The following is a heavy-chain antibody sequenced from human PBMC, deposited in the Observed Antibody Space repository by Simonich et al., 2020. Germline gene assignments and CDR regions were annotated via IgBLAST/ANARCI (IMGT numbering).Heavy chain of an antibody. V-gene: IGHV4-39*01. CDR3: ARWAYSSSYFDY. Sequence: QLQLQESGPGLVKPSETLSLTCTVSGGSISSSSYYWGWIRQPPGKGLEWIGSIYYSGSTYYNPSLKSRVTISVETSKNQFSLKLSSVTAADTAVYYCARWAYSSSYFDYWGQGTLVTVSS. CDR2: IYYSGST. J-gene: IGHJ4*02. D-gene: IGHD6-6*01. CDR1: GGSISSSSYY.